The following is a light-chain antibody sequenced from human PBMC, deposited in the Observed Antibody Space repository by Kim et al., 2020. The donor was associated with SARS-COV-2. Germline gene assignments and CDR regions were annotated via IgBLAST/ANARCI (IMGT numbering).Light chain of an antibody. CDR2: KAS. CDR3: QQYDTYHT. V-gene: IGKV1-5*03. J-gene: IGKJ2*01. CDR1: QNINNW. Sequence: LSAYVGDSVTSTCRASQNINNWLAWYQLRPGRAPKLLSYKASNLESGDPSRFSGSGSGTEFTLTIYSLQPDDFATYYCQQYDTYHTFGQGTKLEI.